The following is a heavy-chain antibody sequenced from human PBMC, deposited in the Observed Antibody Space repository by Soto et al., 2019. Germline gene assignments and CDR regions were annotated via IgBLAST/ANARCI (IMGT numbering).Heavy chain of an antibody. D-gene: IGHD3-9*01. J-gene: IGHJ4*02. CDR1: GFTFDDYA. CDR2: ISWNSGSI. Sequence: PGGSLRLSCVASGFTFDDYAMHWVRQAPGKGLEWVSGISWNSGSIGYADSVKGRFTISRDNAKNSLYLQMNSLRAEDTALYYCAKDSPGGYFDWLLTYWGQGTLVTVSS. CDR3: AKDSPGGYFDWLLTY. V-gene: IGHV3-9*01.